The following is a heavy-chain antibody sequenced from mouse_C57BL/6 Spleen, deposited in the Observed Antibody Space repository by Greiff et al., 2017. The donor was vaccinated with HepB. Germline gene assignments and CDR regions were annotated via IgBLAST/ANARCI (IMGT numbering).Heavy chain of an antibody. D-gene: IGHD3-3*01. CDR3: VRHGDPWFAY. CDR2: IRSKSNNYAT. V-gene: IGHV10-1*01. Sequence: EVKLMESGGGLVQPKGSLKLSCAASGFSFNTYAMNWVRQAPGKGLEWVARIRSKSNNYATYYADSVKDRFTISRDDSESMLYLQMNNLKTEDTAMYYCVRHGDPWFAYWGEGTLVTVS. CDR1: GFSFNTYA. J-gene: IGHJ3*01.